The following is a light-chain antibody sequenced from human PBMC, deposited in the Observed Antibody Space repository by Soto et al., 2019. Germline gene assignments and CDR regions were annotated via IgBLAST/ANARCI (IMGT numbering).Light chain of an antibody. J-gene: IGKJ1*01. Sequence: TLSFSPGERATLSCRASQSASTYLAWYQQKPGQAPRLLIYNAVNRATGVPARFTGSGSGTDFTLTISSLEPEDSAVYYCQQVKTFGQGTKVDIK. CDR3: QQVKT. CDR1: QSASTY. CDR2: NAV. V-gene: IGKV3-11*01.